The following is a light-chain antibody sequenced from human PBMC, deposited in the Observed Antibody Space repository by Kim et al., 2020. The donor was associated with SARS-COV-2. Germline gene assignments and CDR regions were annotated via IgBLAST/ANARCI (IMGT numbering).Light chain of an antibody. V-gene: IGLV3-1*01. CDR3: QAWDSSVL. CDR1: IVENKY. Sequence: VSVSQGQTASITCAGDIVENKYACCYQQKTGPSPVLVIYQDSKRPAGIPERFSGSNSGNTATLTISGTPAMDEADYYCQAWDSSVLFGGGTQLTVL. J-gene: IGLJ2*01. CDR2: QDS.